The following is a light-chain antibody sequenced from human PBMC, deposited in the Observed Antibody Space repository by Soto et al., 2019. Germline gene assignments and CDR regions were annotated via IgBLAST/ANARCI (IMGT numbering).Light chain of an antibody. J-gene: IGKJ1*01. CDR2: GAS. CDR3: QQYNNWWT. V-gene: IGKV3-15*01. Sequence: ETLLTQYPATLSVSPGESATLSCRASQSVDNNLAWYQQKPGQAPRLLIYGASTRATGIPARFSGSGSGTEFTLTISSLQSEDVAVYYCQQYNNWWTFGHGTKVDIK. CDR1: QSVDNN.